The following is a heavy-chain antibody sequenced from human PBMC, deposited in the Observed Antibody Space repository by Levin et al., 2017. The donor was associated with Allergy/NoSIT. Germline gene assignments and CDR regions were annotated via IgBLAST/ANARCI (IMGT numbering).Heavy chain of an antibody. CDR1: GFTFSSYG. CDR2: ISYDGSNK. J-gene: IGHJ4*02. CDR3: ARVPYSGYDEDSYYFDY. V-gene: IGHV3-30*03. Sequence: GGSLRLSCAASGFTFSSYGMHWVRQAPGKGLEWVAVISYDGSNKYYADSVKGRFTISRDNSKNTLYLQMNSLRAEDTAVYYCARVPYSGYDEDSYYFDYWGQGTLVTVSS. D-gene: IGHD5-12*01.